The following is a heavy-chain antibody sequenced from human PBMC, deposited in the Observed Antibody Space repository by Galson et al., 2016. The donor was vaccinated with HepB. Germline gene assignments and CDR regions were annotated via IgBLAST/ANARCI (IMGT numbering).Heavy chain of an antibody. V-gene: IGHV4-34*01. CDR3: ARGQDPYKIRD. CDR2: VHPSQIT. Sequence: GKGLEWIGEVHPSQITNYNPSLMSRVTISVDTSKNQFSLKLSSVTAADTAVYYCARGQDPYKIRDWGQGTLVTVSS. D-gene: IGHD5-24*01. J-gene: IGHJ4*02.